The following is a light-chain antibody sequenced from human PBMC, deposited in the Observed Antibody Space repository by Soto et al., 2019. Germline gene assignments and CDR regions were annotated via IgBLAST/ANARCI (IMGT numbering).Light chain of an antibody. CDR3: YSYTSSSTVV. Sequence: QSALTQPASVSGSPGQSITISCTGTSSDIGGYNYVSWYQQHPGKAPKVVIYEVSNRPLGVSDRFSGSKSGNTASLTISGLQAEDEGDYYCYSYTSSSTVVFGGGTKLTVL. V-gene: IGLV2-14*01. CDR1: SSDIGGYNY. J-gene: IGLJ2*01. CDR2: EVS.